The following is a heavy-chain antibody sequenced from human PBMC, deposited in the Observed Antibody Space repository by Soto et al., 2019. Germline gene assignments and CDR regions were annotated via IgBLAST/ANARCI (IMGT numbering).Heavy chain of an antibody. CDR2: INSDGSST. D-gene: IGHD6-19*01. Sequence: EVLLGESEGGLVQPGGSLRLSCAASGFTFSSYWMHWVRHDPGKGLVWVSRINSDGSSTNYADSVKGRFTISRDNAKNTLHLQMSSLRAEDTAVYYCVRGSSGWYGIDSWGQGTLVTVSS. J-gene: IGHJ4*02. CDR1: GFTFSSYW. V-gene: IGHV3-74*01. CDR3: VRGSSGWYGIDS.